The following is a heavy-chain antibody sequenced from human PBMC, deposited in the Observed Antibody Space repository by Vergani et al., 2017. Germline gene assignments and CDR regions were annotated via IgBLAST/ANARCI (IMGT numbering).Heavy chain of an antibody. CDR1: GGTFSSYA. CDR3: ARGVDYGAFDI. D-gene: IGHD4-17*01. Sequence: QVQLVQSGAEVKKPGSSVKVSCKASGGTFSSYAISWVRQATGQGLEWMGRIIPILGTANYAQKFQGRVTITADESTSTAYMELSSLRSQDTALYYCARGVDYGAFDIWGQGTMVTVSS. V-gene: IGHV1-69*11. CDR2: IIPILGTA. J-gene: IGHJ3*02.